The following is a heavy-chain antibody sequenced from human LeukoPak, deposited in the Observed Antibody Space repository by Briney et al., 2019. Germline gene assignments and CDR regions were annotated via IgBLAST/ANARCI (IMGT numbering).Heavy chain of an antibody. CDR3: ARGVGFGELLSYFDY. CDR1: GFTFSSYW. J-gene: IGHJ4*02. V-gene: IGHV3-7*02. Sequence: PGGSLRLSCTASGFTFSSYWMSWVRQAPGKGLEWVANINRDGSEKYYADSVKGRFTISRDNSKNTLYLQMNSLRAEDTAVYYCARGVGFGELLSYFDYWGQGTLVTVSS. CDR2: INRDGSEK. D-gene: IGHD3-10*01.